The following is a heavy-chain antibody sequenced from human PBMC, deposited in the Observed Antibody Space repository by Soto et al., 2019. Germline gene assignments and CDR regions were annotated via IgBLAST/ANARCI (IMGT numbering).Heavy chain of an antibody. CDR2: INPNSGGT. J-gene: IGHJ4*02. D-gene: IGHD6-13*01. V-gene: IGHV1-2*04. Sequence: ASVKVSCTASGYTFTGYYMHWVRQAPGQGLEWMGWINPNSGGTNYAQKFQGWVTMTRDTSISTAYMELSRLRSDDTAVYYCARAVAAAGTGSFDYWGQGTLVTVSS. CDR3: ARAVAAAGTGSFDY. CDR1: GYTFTGYY.